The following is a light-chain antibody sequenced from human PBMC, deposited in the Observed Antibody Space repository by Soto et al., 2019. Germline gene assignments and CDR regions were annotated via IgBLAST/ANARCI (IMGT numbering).Light chain of an antibody. CDR3: QQYGGSPFT. CDR1: QSFSTSY. CDR2: NTF. V-gene: IGKV3-20*01. J-gene: IGKJ3*01. Sequence: EIVLTQSPGTLSLSPGDRATLSCRASQSFSTSYLAWYQHKPGQAPRLLIHNTFTRATGIPDRFSGSGSGTDFTLTISRLEPKDFAVYYCQQYGGSPFTFGPGTKVDIK.